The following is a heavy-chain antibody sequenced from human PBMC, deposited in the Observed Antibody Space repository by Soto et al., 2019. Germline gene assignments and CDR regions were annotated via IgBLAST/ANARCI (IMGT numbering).Heavy chain of an antibody. CDR2: INHSGST. CDR1: GGSFSGYY. V-gene: IGHV4-34*01. D-gene: IGHD3-16*01. CDR3: ARGVYDYVWGITQTDY. J-gene: IGHJ4*02. Sequence: SETLSLTCAVYGGSFSGYYWSWIRQPPGKGLEWIGEINHSGSTNYNPSLKSRVTISVDTSKNQFSPKLSSVTAADTAVYYCARGVYDYVWGITQTDYWGQGTLVTVSS.